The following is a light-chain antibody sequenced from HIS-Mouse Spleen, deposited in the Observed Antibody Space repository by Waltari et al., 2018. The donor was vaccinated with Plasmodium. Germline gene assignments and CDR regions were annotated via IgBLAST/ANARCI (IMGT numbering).Light chain of an antibody. CDR1: QSVSSN. V-gene: IGKV3-15*01. J-gene: IGKJ3*01. CDR2: GAS. Sequence: IVMKQSPATLPVSPGERATLSCRASQSVSSNLAWYQQKPGQAPRLLIYGASTRATGIPARFSGSGSGTEFTLTISSLQSEDFAVYYCQQYNNWSFTFGPGTKVDIK. CDR3: QQYNNWSFT.